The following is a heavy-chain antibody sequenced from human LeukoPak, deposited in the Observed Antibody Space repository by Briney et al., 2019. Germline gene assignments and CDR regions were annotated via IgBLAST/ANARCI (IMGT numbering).Heavy chain of an antibody. CDR1: GFTFSSYS. CDR3: ARDRIILWFGELPDAFDI. CDR2: ISSSSSTI. J-gene: IGHJ3*02. Sequence: GGSLRLSCAASGFTFSSYSMNWVRQAPGKGLEWVSYISSSSSTIYYADSVKGRFTISRDNAKNSLYLQMNSLRDEDTAVYYCARDRIILWFGELPDAFDIWGQGTMVTVSS. V-gene: IGHV3-48*02. D-gene: IGHD3-10*01.